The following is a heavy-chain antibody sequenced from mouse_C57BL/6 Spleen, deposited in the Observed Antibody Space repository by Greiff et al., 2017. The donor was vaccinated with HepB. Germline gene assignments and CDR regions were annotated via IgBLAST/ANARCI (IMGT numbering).Heavy chain of an antibody. CDR1: GFTFSDYG. CDR2: ISSGSSTI. Sequence: EVKLVESGGGLVKPGGSLKLSCAASGFTFSDYGMHWVRQAPEKGLEWVAYISSGSSTIYYADTVKGRFTISRDNAKNTLFLQMTSLRSEDTAMYYCARPYGSSYVDAMDYWGQGTSVTVSS. V-gene: IGHV5-17*01. J-gene: IGHJ4*01. D-gene: IGHD1-1*01. CDR3: ARPYGSSYVDAMDY.